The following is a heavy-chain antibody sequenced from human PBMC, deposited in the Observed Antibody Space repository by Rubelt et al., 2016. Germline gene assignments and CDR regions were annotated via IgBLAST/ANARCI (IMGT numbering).Heavy chain of an antibody. CDR2: INSDGSTT. D-gene: IGHD6-19*01. V-gene: IGHV3-74*01. CDR3: ASRSSGANSAFDR. J-gene: IGHJ5*02. Sequence: GKGLVWVSRINSDGSTTSYADSVKGRFTISRDDAKNTLYLQMNSLRAEDTAVYHCASRSSGANSAFDRWGQGTQVTVSS.